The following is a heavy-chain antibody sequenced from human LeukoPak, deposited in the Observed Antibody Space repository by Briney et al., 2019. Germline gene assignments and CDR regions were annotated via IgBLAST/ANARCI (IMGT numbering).Heavy chain of an antibody. CDR3: AKDLRYSSSSGCLDY. V-gene: IGHV3-23*01. Sequence: PGGSLRLSCAASGFTFSSYAMSWVRQAPGKGLEWVSGISGSGGSTYYADSVKGRFTISRDNSKSTLYLQMNSLRAEDTAVYYCAKDLRYSSSSGCLDYWGQGTLVTVSS. CDR2: ISGSGGST. J-gene: IGHJ4*02. CDR1: GFTFSSYA. D-gene: IGHD6-6*01.